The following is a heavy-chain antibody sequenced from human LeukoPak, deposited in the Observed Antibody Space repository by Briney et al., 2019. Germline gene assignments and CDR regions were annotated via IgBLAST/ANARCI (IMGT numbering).Heavy chain of an antibody. J-gene: IGHJ4*02. V-gene: IGHV3-21*01. CDR1: GFTFSSYS. D-gene: IGHD1-26*01. Sequence: GGSLRLSCAASGFTFSSYSMNWVRQAPGKGLEWVSSISSSSSYIYYADSVKGRFTISRDNAKNSLYLQMNSLRAEDTAVYYCAIIYLIVGATTFDYWGQGTLVTVSS. CDR2: ISSSSSYI. CDR3: AIIYLIVGATTFDY.